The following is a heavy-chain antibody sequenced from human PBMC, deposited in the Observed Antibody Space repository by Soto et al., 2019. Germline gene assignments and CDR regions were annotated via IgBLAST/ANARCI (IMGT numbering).Heavy chain of an antibody. D-gene: IGHD1-26*01. Sequence: ASVKVSCKASGYTFTIYGISCVVQAPLQGLEWMGWISAYNGNTNYAQKLQGRVTMTTDTSTSTAYMELRSLRSDDTAVYYCARGIVGATYYYYGMDVWGQGTTVTVSS. CDR3: ARGIVGATYYYYGMDV. V-gene: IGHV1-18*01. CDR1: GYTFTIYG. CDR2: ISAYNGNT. J-gene: IGHJ6*02.